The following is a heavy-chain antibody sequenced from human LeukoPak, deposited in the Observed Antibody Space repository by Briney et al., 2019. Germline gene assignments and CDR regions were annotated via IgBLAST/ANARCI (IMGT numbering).Heavy chain of an antibody. CDR2: IKEDGSEI. J-gene: IGHJ4*02. CDR3: VTDQTGRHPYFFDY. Sequence: GGSLRLSCAASGFTFSTYWMTWVRQVPGKGLEWVANIKEDGSEIYYVDAVKGRFSISRDNAKTSLYLQMNNLSVADTAVYYCVTDQTGRHPYFFDYWGQGTLVTVSS. CDR1: GFTFSTYW. D-gene: IGHD3-10*01. V-gene: IGHV3-7*01.